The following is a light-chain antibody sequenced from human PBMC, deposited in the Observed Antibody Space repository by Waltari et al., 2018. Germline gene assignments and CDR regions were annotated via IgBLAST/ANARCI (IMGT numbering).Light chain of an antibody. V-gene: IGKV1-5*03. CDR2: KAS. CDR1: QSISTW. Sequence: DIQMTQSPSTLSASAGDRVTITCRASQSISTWLAWYQQKPGKAPRPLIYKASDLENGVPSRFRGSGSFTDFTLSISSLQPAEFATYVCQQYDSYPFTFCQGTKLEI. CDR3: QQYDSYPFT. J-gene: IGKJ2*01.